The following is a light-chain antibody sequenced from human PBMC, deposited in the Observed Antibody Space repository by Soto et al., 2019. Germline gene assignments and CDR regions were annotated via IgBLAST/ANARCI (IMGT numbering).Light chain of an antibody. CDR1: QSVSNNY. J-gene: IGKJ2*01. CDR3: QQYGSSPPYT. Sequence: EVVLTQSPGTLSLSPGERATLSCRASQSVSNNYFAWYQQKPGQAPRLLIFGSSDRATGIPDWFSGSGSGTDFTLTISRLVPEDFAVYYCQQYGSSPPYTFGQGTKLEIK. CDR2: GSS. V-gene: IGKV3-20*01.